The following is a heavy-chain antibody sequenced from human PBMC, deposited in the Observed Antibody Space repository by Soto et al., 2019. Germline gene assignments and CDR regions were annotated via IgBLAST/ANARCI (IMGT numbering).Heavy chain of an antibody. V-gene: IGHV3-30*18. CDR2: ISYDGSNK. CDR1: GFTVSSYG. Sequence: QVQLVESGGGVVQPGRSLRLSCAASGFTVSSYGMNWVRQAPGKGLEWVAVISYDGSNKYYADSVKGRFTISRDNSKNTLYLQMNSLRAEDTAVYYCAKDLSVSEGNWFDPWGQGTLVTVSS. D-gene: IGHD6-25*01. CDR3: AKDLSVSEGNWFDP. J-gene: IGHJ5*02.